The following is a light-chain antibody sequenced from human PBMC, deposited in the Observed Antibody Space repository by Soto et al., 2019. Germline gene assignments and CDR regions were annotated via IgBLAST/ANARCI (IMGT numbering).Light chain of an antibody. CDR1: RSVSVN. V-gene: IGKV3-15*01. Sequence: EIVMTQSPATLSVPPGERVTLSCKASRSVSVNLAWYQQKPGQAPRLLIYRTSTRATDVPDRFSGTGSGTDFTLTISGLQSEDFAVYFCQQYNNWPPYTFGPGTKLEIK. CDR3: QQYNNWPPYT. J-gene: IGKJ2*01. CDR2: RTS.